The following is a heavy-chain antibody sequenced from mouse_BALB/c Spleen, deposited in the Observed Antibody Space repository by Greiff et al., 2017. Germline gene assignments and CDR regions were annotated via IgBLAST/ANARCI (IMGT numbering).Heavy chain of an antibody. CDR2: ISYDGSN. V-gene: IGHV3-6*02. J-gene: IGHJ2*01. D-gene: IGHD2-4*01. Sequence: EVQLVESGPGLVKPSQSLSLTCSVTGYSITSGYFWYWIRQSPGNILEWMGYISYDGSNNYNPSLKNRISITRDTSKNQFFLKLKSVTTEDTATYYGARLSTRSTSGFDYWGEGTTLTVSS. CDR3: ARLSTRSTSGFDY. CDR1: GYSITSGYF.